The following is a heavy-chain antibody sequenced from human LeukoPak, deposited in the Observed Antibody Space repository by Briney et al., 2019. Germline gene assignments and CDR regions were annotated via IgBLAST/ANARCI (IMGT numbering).Heavy chain of an antibody. CDR1: GYTFTGYY. Sequence: PVASVKVSCKASGYTFTGYYMHWVRQAPGQGLEWMGWINPNSGGTNYAQKFQGRVTMTRDTSISTAYMELSSLRSEDTAVYYCARGYYGSGEDEINDAFDIWGQGTMVTVSS. CDR3: ARGYYGSGEDEINDAFDI. D-gene: IGHD3-10*01. CDR2: INPNSGGT. J-gene: IGHJ3*02. V-gene: IGHV1-2*02.